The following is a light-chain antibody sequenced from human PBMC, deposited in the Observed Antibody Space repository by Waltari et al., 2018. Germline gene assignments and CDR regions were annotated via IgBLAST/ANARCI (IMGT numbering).Light chain of an antibody. CDR3: QVWDSSIFYV. CDR1: NIGSKN. V-gene: IGLV3-9*01. J-gene: IGLJ1*01. Sequence: SYELTQPLSVSVALGQTARISCGGNNIGSKNVHWYQKKSGQAPGLVIYRNNNRPSGSPERFSGSKSGNTATLTISRAQAGDEADYYCQVWDSSIFYVFATGTKVTVL. CDR2: RNN.